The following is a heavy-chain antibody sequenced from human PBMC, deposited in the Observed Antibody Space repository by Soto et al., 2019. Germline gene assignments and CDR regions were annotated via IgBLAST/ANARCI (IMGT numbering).Heavy chain of an antibody. Sequence: QPGGSLRLSCAASGFTFTTHTMHWVRQAPGKGLEWVAAISEDGNNRYYADSVKGRFTISRDTSKNTLYLQMNSLRAEDTAIYYCTRDLMIGLVRFTFDYWGQGTLVTVSS. J-gene: IGHJ4*02. CDR1: GFTFTTHT. CDR2: ISEDGNNR. CDR3: TRDLMIGLVRFTFDY. D-gene: IGHD6-13*01. V-gene: IGHV3-30-3*01.